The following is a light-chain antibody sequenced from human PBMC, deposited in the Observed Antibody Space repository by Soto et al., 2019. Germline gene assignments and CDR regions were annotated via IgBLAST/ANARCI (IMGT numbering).Light chain of an antibody. Sequence: EIVMTQSPATLSVSPGERATLSCRASQSVSSNLAWYQQKPGQAPRLLIYGASTRATGIPARFSGSGSGTEFTLTISSLQSECFAVYYCQRYNNWPLTFAGGINLDI. J-gene: IGKJ4*02. V-gene: IGKV3-15*01. CDR3: QRYNNWPLT. CDR1: QSVSSN. CDR2: GAS.